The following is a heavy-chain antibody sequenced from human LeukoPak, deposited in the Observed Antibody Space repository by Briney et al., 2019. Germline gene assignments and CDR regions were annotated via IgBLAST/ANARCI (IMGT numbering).Heavy chain of an antibody. CDR1: GGSLSSSSYY. CDR2: IYYSGST. V-gene: IGHV4-39*07. D-gene: IGHD2-15*01. J-gene: IGHJ4*02. CDR3: ARAVAGGVYFDY. Sequence: SETLSLTCTVSGGSLSSSSYYWGWICQPPGKGLEWIGSIYYSGSTYYNPSLKSRVTISVDTSKNQFSLKLSSVTAADTAVYYCARAVAGGVYFDYWGQGTLVTVPS.